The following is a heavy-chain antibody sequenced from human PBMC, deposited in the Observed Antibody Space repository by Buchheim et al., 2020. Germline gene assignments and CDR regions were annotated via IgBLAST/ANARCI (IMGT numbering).Heavy chain of an antibody. CDR2: SNPGGGST. D-gene: IGHD3-10*01. V-gene: IGHV1-46*01. CDR1: GYTFSSYS. J-gene: IGHJ3*02. CDR3: ARGFVLWFGESRRESNAFDI. Sequence: QVQLVQSGAEVKKPGASVKVSCKASGYTFSSYSLHWVRQAPGQGLEWMGISNPGGGSTSYAQKFQGSVTMTRDTSTSTVYMELSSLRSEDTAVYYCARGFVLWFGESRRESNAFDIWGQGT.